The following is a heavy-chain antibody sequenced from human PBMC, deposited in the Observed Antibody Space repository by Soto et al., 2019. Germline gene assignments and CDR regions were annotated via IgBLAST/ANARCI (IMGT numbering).Heavy chain of an antibody. CDR2: ISSSSSYI. CDR3: ARVSSGGWYNAFDI. Sequence: GGSLRLSCAASGFTFSSYSMNWVRQAPGKGLEWVSSISSSSSYIYYADSVKGRFTISRDNAKNSLYLQMNSLRAEDTAVYYCARVSSGGWYNAFDIWGQGTMVTVSS. J-gene: IGHJ3*02. D-gene: IGHD6-19*01. CDR1: GFTFSSYS. V-gene: IGHV3-21*01.